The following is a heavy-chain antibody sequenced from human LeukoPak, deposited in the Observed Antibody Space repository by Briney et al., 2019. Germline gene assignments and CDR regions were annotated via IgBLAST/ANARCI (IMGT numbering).Heavy chain of an antibody. CDR2: INQHGSEN. J-gene: IGHJ4*02. D-gene: IGHD3-22*01. V-gene: IGHV3-7*01. Sequence: PGGSLRLSCAASGFTFSSYWMSWVRQAPGKGLEWVANINQHGSENYYVDSVRGRFTISRDNAQNSLFLQMNSLRAEDTAVYYCARATYYDSSGYWGYYFDYWGQGTLVTVSS. CDR1: GFTFSSYW. CDR3: ARATYYDSSGYWGYYFDY.